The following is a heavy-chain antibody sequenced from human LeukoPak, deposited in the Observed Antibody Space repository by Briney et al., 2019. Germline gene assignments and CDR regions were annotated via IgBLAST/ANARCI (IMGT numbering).Heavy chain of an antibody. Sequence: VPLRLSCAASGFTFSSYATSWVRQAPGKGLEWVSAISGSGGSTYYADSVKGWFTISRDNSKNTLYLQMNSLRAEDTAVYYCAKDKLQRLVRYYFDYWGQGTLVTVSS. J-gene: IGHJ4*02. CDR2: ISGSGGST. V-gene: IGHV3-23*01. D-gene: IGHD6-13*01. CDR1: GFTFSSYA. CDR3: AKDKLQRLVRYYFDY.